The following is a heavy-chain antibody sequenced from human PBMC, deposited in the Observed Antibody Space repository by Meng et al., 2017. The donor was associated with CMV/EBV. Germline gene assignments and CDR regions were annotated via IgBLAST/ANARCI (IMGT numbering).Heavy chain of an antibody. J-gene: IGHJ6*02. CDR1: GGSVSSGSYY. CDR2: IYYSGST. D-gene: IGHD3-3*01. V-gene: IGHV4-61*01. CDR3: ARVRYYDFWSGYSERDYYYYGMDV. Sequence: LRLSCTVSGGSVSSGSYYWSWIRQPPGKGLEWIGYIYYSGSTNYNPSLKSRVTISVDTSKNQFSLKLSSVTVADTAVYYCARVRYYDFWSGYSERDYYYYGMDVWGQGTTVTVSS.